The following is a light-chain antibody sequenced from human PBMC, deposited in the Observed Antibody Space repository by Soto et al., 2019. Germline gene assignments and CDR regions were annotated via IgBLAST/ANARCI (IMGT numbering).Light chain of an antibody. J-gene: IGKJ1*01. CDR2: ATS. V-gene: IGKV3-15*01. Sequence: EIVMTQSPATLSVSPGEGATLSCRATQSVSSKLAWYQQKPGQAPRLLIYATSTRATGIPARFSGSGSGTEFTLTISSLQSEDFAVYYCQQYNGWPRTFGQGTKVEIK. CDR3: QQYNGWPRT. CDR1: QSVSSK.